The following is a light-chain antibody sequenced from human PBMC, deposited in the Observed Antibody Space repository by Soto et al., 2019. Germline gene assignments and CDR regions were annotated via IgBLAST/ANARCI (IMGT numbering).Light chain of an antibody. V-gene: IGKV3-20*01. CDR1: QSFSSTY. CDR3: QHYDNSPPSVT. J-gene: IGKJ3*01. Sequence: EIVLTQSPGTLSLSPGERATLSCRASQSFSSTYLAWYQHKAGQAPTLLIYGASSRATGVPDRFSGSGSGTDFILTISRLEPEDYAVYYCQHYDNSPPSVTFGPGTKVDIK. CDR2: GAS.